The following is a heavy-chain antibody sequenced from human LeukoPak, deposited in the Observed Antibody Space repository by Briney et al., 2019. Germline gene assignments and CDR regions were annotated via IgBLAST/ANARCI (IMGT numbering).Heavy chain of an antibody. Sequence: PGGSLRLSCAASGFTFSSYAMSWVRQVPGKGLEWVANIRQDESQKYYVDSVKGRFTISRDNVKNTLHLQMNNLRADDTAIYYCARDFSTAAGYFDLWGQGTLVAVSA. CDR2: IRQDESQK. CDR3: ARDFSTAAGYFDL. J-gene: IGHJ4*02. V-gene: IGHV3-7*01. D-gene: IGHD6-13*01. CDR1: GFTFSSYA.